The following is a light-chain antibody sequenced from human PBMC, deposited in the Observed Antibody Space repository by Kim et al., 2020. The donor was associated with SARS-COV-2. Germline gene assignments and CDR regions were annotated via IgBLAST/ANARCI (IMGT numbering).Light chain of an antibody. CDR1: SSDVCGYNY. Sequence: SITISCTGTSSDVCGYNYVSWYQQHPGKAPKLMIYDVSNRPSGVSNRFSGSKSGNTASLTISGLQAEDEADYYCSSYTSSSTLEVVFGGGTKLTVL. CDR2: DVS. J-gene: IGLJ2*01. V-gene: IGLV2-14*03. CDR3: SSYTSSSTLEVV.